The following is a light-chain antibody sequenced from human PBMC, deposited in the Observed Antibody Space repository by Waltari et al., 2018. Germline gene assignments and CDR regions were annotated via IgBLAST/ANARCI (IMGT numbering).Light chain of an antibody. J-gene: IGLJ2*01. V-gene: IGLV3-1*01. CDR3: QAWDTITVV. CDR1: DLGDTN. Sequence: SFDLTQPPSVSVSPGQTFSIACSSGDDLGDTNVCWYQQRPGQSPILVMFLDRVRPSGIPGRFSGSKSGNTATLTISETQPVDEAEYYCQAWDTITVVFGGGTKVTVL. CDR2: LDR.